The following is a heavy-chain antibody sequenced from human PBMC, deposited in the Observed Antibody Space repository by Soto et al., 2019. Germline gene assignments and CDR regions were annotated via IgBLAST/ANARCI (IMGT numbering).Heavy chain of an antibody. CDR2: TYYRSKWYN. V-gene: IGHV6-1*01. CDR1: GDSVSSNSAA. CDR3: ARAYWGWDFYYYGMDV. Sequence: SQTLSLTCAISGDSVSSNSAAWNWIRPSPSRGLEWLGRTYYRSKWYNDYAVSVKSRITINPDTSKNQFSLQLNSVTPEDTAVYYCARAYWGWDFYYYGMDVWGQGTTVTVSS. D-gene: IGHD3-16*01. J-gene: IGHJ6*02.